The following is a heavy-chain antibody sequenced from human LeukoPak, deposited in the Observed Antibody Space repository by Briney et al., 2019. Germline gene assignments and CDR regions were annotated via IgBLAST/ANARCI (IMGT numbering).Heavy chain of an antibody. CDR3: ARDLLRVRGIIKGNTIGSQSNTMDV. Sequence: GASVKVSCKASGYTFTGYYMHWVRQAPGQGLEWMGWISPNSGGTNYAQKFQGRVTMTRDTSISTAYMELSRLRSDDTAVYYCARDLLRVRGIIKGNTIGSQSNTMDVWGKGTTVTISS. J-gene: IGHJ6*03. CDR2: ISPNSGGT. D-gene: IGHD3-10*01. CDR1: GYTFTGYY. V-gene: IGHV1-2*02.